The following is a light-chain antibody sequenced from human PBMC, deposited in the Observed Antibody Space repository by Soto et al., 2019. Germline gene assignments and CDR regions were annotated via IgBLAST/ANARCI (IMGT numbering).Light chain of an antibody. V-gene: IGKV1-9*01. J-gene: IGKJ5*01. CDR1: QAISTS. Sequence: DIQLTQSPSFLSPSIGESVTITCRASQAISTSLARYQVKPGKAPKLLIYAASTLESGVPSRFSATVSGTEFSLTITSLQPEDFATYYCQQLFDSPITFGQGTRLEIK. CDR3: QQLFDSPIT. CDR2: AAS.